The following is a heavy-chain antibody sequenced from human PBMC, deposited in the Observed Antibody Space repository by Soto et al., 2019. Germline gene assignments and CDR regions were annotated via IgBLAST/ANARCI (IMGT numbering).Heavy chain of an antibody. V-gene: IGHV5-51*01. Sequence: GESLKISCKGSGYSFTSYWIGWVRQVPGKGLEWMGIIYPGDSDTRYSPSFQGQVTISADKSISTAYLQWSSLKASDTAMYYCARQGPENPTYYYDSSCYYLDAFDIWGQGTMVTVSS. D-gene: IGHD3-22*01. CDR1: GYSFTSYW. J-gene: IGHJ3*02. CDR2: IYPGDSDT. CDR3: ARQGPENPTYYYDSSCYYLDAFDI.